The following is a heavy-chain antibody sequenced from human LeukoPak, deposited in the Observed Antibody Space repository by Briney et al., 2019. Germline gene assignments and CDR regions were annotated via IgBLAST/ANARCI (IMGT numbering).Heavy chain of an antibody. CDR2: INPNSGGT. V-gene: IGHV1-2*02. D-gene: IGHD2-2*01. Sequence: GASVKVSCKASGYTFTGYYMHWVRQAPGQGLEWMGWINPNSGGTNYAQKFQGRVTMTRDTSISTAYMELSRLRSDDTAVYYCASPNGIDPTSLDYWGQGTLVTVSS. CDR1: GYTFTGYY. CDR3: ASPNGIDPTSLDY. J-gene: IGHJ4*02.